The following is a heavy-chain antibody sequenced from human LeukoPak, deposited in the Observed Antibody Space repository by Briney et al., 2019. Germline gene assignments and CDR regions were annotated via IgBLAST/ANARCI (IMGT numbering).Heavy chain of an antibody. V-gene: IGHV4-59*01. J-gene: IGHJ3*02. Sequence: PSETLSLTCTVSGGSIRSYYWSWLRQPPGKGREGMGDIYYSESTNYNPSLQSRVTISVDTSKNQFSLKLSSVTAAATAVYYCARDGNYYDSSGYGVDIWGQGTMVTVSS. D-gene: IGHD3-22*01. CDR3: ARDGNYYDSSGYGVDI. CDR2: IYYSEST. CDR1: GGSIRSYY.